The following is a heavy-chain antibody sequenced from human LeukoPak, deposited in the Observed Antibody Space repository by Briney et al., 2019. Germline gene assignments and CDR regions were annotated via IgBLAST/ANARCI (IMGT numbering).Heavy chain of an antibody. CDR2: ISSSSYI. D-gene: IGHD2-15*01. J-gene: IGHJ4*02. CDR1: RFTFSSYK. CDR3: ARESGSGEFDY. V-gene: IGHV3-21*01. Sequence: PGGSLRLSCAASRFTFSSYKVNWVRQAPGKGLEWVSSISSSSYIYYADSVEGRFTISRDNARNSLYLQMNSLRAEDTAVYYCARESGSGEFDYWGQGTLVTVSS.